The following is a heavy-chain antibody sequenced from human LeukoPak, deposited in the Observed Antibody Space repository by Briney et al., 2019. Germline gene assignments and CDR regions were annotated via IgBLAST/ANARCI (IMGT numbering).Heavy chain of an antibody. Sequence: PGGSLRLSCAASGFTFSGYCMHWVRQAPGKGLEWVAFIRYDGSNKYYADSVKGRFTISRDNSKNTLYLQMNSLRAEDTAVYYCAKVDSPTGYYYYMDVWGKGTPVTVSS. D-gene: IGHD3-22*01. CDR2: IRYDGSNK. CDR1: GFTFSGYC. CDR3: AKVDSPTGYYYYMDV. V-gene: IGHV3-30*02. J-gene: IGHJ6*03.